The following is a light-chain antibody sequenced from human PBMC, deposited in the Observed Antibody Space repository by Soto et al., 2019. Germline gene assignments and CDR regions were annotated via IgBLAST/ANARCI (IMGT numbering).Light chain of an antibody. Sequence: QSVLTQPPSVSAAPGQKVTISCSGSSFNIGNNYVSWYQQLLGTAPKLLIHDNNMRPSGIPDRFSGSKSGTSATLGITRLQTGDEADYYCGTWDSSLSAVLFGGGTKLTVL. CDR1: SFNIGNNY. CDR3: GTWDSSLSAVL. V-gene: IGLV1-51*01. CDR2: DNN. J-gene: IGLJ2*01.